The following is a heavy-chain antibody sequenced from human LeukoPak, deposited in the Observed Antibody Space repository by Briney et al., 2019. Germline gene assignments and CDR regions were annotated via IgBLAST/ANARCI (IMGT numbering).Heavy chain of an antibody. CDR3: ARDRTAVAAKDFDY. D-gene: IGHD6-19*01. CDR2: ISGSGGST. V-gene: IGHV3-23*01. Sequence: GRSLRLSCAASGFTFSSYAMSWVRQAPGKGLEWVSAISGSGGSTYYADSVKGRFTVSRDNSKNTLYLQMNSLSAEGTAVYYCARDRTAVAAKDFDYWGQGTLVTVSS. J-gene: IGHJ4*02. CDR1: GFTFSSYA.